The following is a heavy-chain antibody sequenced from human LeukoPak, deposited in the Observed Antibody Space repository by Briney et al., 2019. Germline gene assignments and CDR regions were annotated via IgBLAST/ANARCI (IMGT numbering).Heavy chain of an antibody. V-gene: IGHV3-21*01. CDR3: AREGIAVAGTGDY. CDR2: ISSSSSYI. Sequence: GGSLRLSCVASGFTFSSYSMNWVRQAPGKGLEWVSSISSSSSYIDYADSVKGRFTISRDNAKNSLYLQMNSLRAEDTAVYYCAREGIAVAGTGDYWGQGTLVTVSS. J-gene: IGHJ4*02. CDR1: GFTFSSYS. D-gene: IGHD6-19*01.